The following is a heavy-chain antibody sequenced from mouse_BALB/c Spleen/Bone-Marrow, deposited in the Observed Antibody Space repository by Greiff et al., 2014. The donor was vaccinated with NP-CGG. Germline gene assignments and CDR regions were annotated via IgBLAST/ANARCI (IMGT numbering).Heavy chain of an antibody. J-gene: IGHJ2*01. CDR1: GYSFTDYI. D-gene: IGHD2-3*01. CDR2: INPYYGTT. Sequence: EVQLQQSGPELVKPGASVKISCKASGYSFTDYIMLWVKQSHGKSLEWIGKINPYYGTTNYNLKFKGKATFTVDKSTSTAYMQLSSLTSEDSAVYYCARGDAYYGLAYWGQGTTLTVSS. CDR3: ARGDAYYGLAY. V-gene: IGHV1-39*01.